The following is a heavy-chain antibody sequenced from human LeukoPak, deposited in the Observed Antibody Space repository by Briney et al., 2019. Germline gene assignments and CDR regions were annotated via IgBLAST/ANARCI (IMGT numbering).Heavy chain of an antibody. J-gene: IGHJ5*02. D-gene: IGHD1-14*01. V-gene: IGHV4-34*01. CDR3: PRGPRLRNPVDDWLDP. Sequence: LAETLTHTCAVSGGPFSGYDWSGTRLPPGKGLHSTGEINHSGSTNYNPCLESRVSISVDTPKNQFSLKLSSVTAADTAVYYCPRGPRLRNPVDDWLDPWRQRTLLTVSS. CDR2: INHSGST. CDR1: GGPFSGYD.